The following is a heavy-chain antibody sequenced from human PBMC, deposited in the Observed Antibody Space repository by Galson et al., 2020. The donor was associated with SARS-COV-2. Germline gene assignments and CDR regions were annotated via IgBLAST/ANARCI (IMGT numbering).Heavy chain of an antibody. D-gene: IGHD3-10*01. V-gene: IGHV2-70*11. Sequence: SGPTPVKPTQTLTLTCTFSGFSLSTSGMCVSWIRQPPGKALEWLARLDWDDDKYYSTSMKTRLTNPKDTSKNQVVLTMTNMDPVDTATYYCARVPAIIKGFDIWGQGTMVTVSS. CDR1: GFSLSTSGMC. J-gene: IGHJ3*02. CDR2: LDWDDDK. CDR3: ARVPAIIKGFDI.